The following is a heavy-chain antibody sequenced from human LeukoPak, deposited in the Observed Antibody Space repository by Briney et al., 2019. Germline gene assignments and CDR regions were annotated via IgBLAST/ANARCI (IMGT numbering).Heavy chain of an antibody. D-gene: IGHD3-10*01. CDR3: ARGSGSFDY. CDR2: ISSSSSTI. V-gene: IGHV3-48*01. CDR1: GFTFSSYS. Sequence: GGSLRLSCAASGFTFSSYSMNWVRQAPGKGLEWVSYISSSSSTIYYADSVKGRFTISRDNSKNSLYLQMNSLRAEDTAVYYCARGSGSFDYWGQGSLVTVSS. J-gene: IGHJ4*02.